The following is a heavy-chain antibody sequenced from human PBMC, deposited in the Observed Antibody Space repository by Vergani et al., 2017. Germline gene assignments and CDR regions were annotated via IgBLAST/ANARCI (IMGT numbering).Heavy chain of an antibody. D-gene: IGHD1-26*01. CDR3: AKAVGGSYSKYYFDY. CDR2: IKSKTDGGTT. CDR1: GFTFSNAW. Sequence: EVQLVESGGGLVKPGGSLRLSCAASGFTFSNAWMNWVRQAPGKGLEWVGRIKSKTDGGTTDYAAPVKGRFTISRDDSKNTLYLQMNSLKTEDTAVYYCAKAVGGSYSKYYFDYWGQGTLGTVSS. J-gene: IGHJ4*02. V-gene: IGHV3-15*07.